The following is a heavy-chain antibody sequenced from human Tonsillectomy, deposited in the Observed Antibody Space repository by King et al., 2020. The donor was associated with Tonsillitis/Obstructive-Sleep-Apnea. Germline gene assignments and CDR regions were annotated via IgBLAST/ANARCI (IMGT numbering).Heavy chain of an antibody. CDR2: ISTSGSTI. CDR1: KFTFSSYE. J-gene: IGHJ6*02. V-gene: IGHV3-48*03. Sequence: VQLVESGGGLVQPGGSLRLSCAASKFTFSSYEMNWVRQAPGKGLEWVSYISTSGSTIYYADSVKGRFTISRDNAKNSLYLQMNSLRAEDTAVYYCARSETIYHYGMDVWGQGTTVTVSS. CDR3: ARSETIYHYGMDV. D-gene: IGHD4-17*01.